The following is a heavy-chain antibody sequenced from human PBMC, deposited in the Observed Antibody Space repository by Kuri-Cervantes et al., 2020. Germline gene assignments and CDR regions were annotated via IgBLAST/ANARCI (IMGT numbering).Heavy chain of an antibody. Sequence: GSLRLSCAVYGGSFSGYYWSWIRQPPGKGLEWIGEINHSGSTNYNPSLKSRVTISVDTSKNQFSLKLSSVTAADTAVYYCARVIDYGSGSYRDYWGQGTLVTVSS. CDR3: ARVIDYGSGSYRDY. CDR2: INHSGST. V-gene: IGHV4-34*01. J-gene: IGHJ4*02. CDR1: GGSFSGYY. D-gene: IGHD3-10*01.